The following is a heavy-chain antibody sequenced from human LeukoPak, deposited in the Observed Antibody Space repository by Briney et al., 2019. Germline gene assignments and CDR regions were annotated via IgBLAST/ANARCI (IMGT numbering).Heavy chain of an antibody. CDR2: INHSGST. V-gene: IGHV4-34*01. J-gene: IGHJ3*02. Sequence: SETLSLTCAVYGGSFSGYYWSWIRQPPGKGLEWIGEINHSGSTNHNPSLQSRVTISVDTSKNKFSLKLSSVTAADTAVYYCARVSPNLRAFDIWGQGKMVTVSS. CDR1: GGSFSGYY. CDR3: ARVSPNLRAFDI. D-gene: IGHD1-7*01.